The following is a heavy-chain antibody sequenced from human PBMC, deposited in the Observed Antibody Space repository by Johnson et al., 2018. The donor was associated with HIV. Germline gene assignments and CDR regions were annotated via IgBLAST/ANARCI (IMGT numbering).Heavy chain of an antibody. D-gene: IGHD5-24*01. CDR1: GFTFSNAW. V-gene: IGHV3-74*02. Sequence: VHLVESGGGLVKPGGSLRLSCAASGFTFSNAWMNWVRQVPGKGLEWVGRINSDGSSTSYADSAKGRFTISRDNSKNTLYLQMNSLRAEDTAVYYCARGMARIAFDIWGQGTMVTVSS. J-gene: IGHJ3*02. CDR3: ARGMARIAFDI. CDR2: INSDGSST.